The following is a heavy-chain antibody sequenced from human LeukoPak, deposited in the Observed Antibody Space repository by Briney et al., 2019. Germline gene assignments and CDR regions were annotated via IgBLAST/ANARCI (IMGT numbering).Heavy chain of an antibody. CDR2: IYVDGRTT. J-gene: IGHJ5*02. Sequence: ETLSLTCTVSGGSISSSSYYWGWIRQPPGKGLVWVSRIYVDGRTTNYADSVKGRFTISRDNAKNTVYLEMNSLSVEDTATYYCIRDFRSADLWGQGTLVTVTS. CDR3: IRDFRSADL. V-gene: IGHV3-74*01. CDR1: GGSISSSSYY.